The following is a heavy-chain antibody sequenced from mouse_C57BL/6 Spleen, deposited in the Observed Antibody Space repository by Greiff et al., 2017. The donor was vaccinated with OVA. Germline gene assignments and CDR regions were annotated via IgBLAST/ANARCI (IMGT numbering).Heavy chain of an antibody. Sequence: VQLQQSGPGLVQPSQSLSITCTVSGFSLTSYGVHWVRQSPGKGLEWLGVIWRGGSTDYNAAFMSRLSITKDNSKSQVFFKMNSLQADDTAIYYCAKNNYSNYLYAMDYWGQGTSVTVSS. CDR3: AKNNYSNYLYAMDY. V-gene: IGHV2-5*01. J-gene: IGHJ4*01. CDR2: IWRGGST. D-gene: IGHD2-5*01. CDR1: GFSLTSYG.